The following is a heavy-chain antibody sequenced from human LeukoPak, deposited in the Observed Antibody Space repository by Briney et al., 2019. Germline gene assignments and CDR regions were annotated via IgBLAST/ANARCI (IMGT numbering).Heavy chain of an antibody. V-gene: IGHV1-8*03. Sequence: GASVKVSCEASGYTFTSYDINWVRQATGQGLEWMGWMNPNSGNTGYAQKFQGRVTITRNTSISTAYMELSSLRSDDTAVYYCARDLLESFFDYWGQGTLVTVSS. CDR1: GYTFTSYD. J-gene: IGHJ4*02. D-gene: IGHD1-1*01. CDR3: ARDLLESFFDY. CDR2: MNPNSGNT.